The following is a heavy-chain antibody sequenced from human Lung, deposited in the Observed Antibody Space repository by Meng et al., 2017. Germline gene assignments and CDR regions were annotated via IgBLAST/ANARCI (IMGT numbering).Heavy chain of an antibody. V-gene: IGHV3-15*01. CDR3: STGGYPTGADS. D-gene: IGHD5-18*01. CDR1: GFTFSNAR. CDR2: IKSKTDGGTT. Sequence: GESLKISCAASGFTFSNARMSWVRQAPGKGLEWVGRIKSKTDGGTTDYAAPVKGRFTISRDDSKNTLYLQMNSLKTDDTGVYYCSTGGYPTGADSWGQGALVTVSS. J-gene: IGHJ4*02.